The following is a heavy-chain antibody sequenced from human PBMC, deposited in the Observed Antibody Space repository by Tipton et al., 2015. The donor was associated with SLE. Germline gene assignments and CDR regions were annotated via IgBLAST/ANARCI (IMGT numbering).Heavy chain of an antibody. Sequence: SLRLSCAASGFTFSSYWMSWVRQAPGKGLKWVANIKQDGSEKYYVDSVKGRFTISRDNAKNSLYLQMNSLRAEDTAVYYCAREAYSGSYFDYWGQGTLVTVSS. CDR2: IKQDGSEK. CDR3: AREAYSGSYFDY. CDR1: GFTFSSYW. J-gene: IGHJ4*02. D-gene: IGHD1-26*01. V-gene: IGHV3-7*01.